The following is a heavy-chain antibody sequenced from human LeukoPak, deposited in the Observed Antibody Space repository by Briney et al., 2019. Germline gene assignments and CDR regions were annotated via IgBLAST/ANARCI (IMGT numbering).Heavy chain of an antibody. J-gene: IGHJ5*02. D-gene: IGHD4-17*01. Sequence: SETLSLTCTVSGGSISSYYWSWIRQPPGKGLEWIGYIYYSGSTNYNPSLKSRVTISVDTSKNQFSLKLSSVTAADTAVYYCARGNSGDYVLWFDPWGQGTLVAVSS. CDR3: ARGNSGDYVLWFDP. CDR2: IYYSGST. CDR1: GGSISSYY. V-gene: IGHV4-59*01.